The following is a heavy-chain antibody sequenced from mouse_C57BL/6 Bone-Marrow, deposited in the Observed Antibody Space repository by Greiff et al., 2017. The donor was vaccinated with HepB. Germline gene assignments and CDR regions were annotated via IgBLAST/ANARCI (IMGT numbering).Heavy chain of an antibody. J-gene: IGHJ1*03. CDR3: ARDPTTVVATDWYFDV. D-gene: IGHD1-1*01. CDR1: GFTFSDYY. Sequence: EVQLQESEGGLVQPGSSMKLSCTASGFTFSDYYMAWVRQVPEKGLEWVANINYDGSSTYYLDSLKSRFIISRDNAKNILYLQMSSLKSEDTATYYCARDPTTVVATDWYFDVWGTGTTVTVSS. CDR2: INYDGSST. V-gene: IGHV5-16*01.